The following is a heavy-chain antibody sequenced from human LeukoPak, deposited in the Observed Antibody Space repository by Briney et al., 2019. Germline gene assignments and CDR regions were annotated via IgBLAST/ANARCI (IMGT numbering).Heavy chain of an antibody. Sequence: SVKVSCKASGGTFSSYAISWVRQAPGQELEWMGGIIPIFGTANYAQKFQGRVTITTDESTSTAYMELSSLRSEDTAVYYCASTVVAANWYYYYMDVWGKGTTVTVSS. D-gene: IGHD2-15*01. CDR1: GGTFSSYA. CDR2: IIPIFGTA. J-gene: IGHJ6*03. CDR3: ASTVVAANWYYYYMDV. V-gene: IGHV1-69*05.